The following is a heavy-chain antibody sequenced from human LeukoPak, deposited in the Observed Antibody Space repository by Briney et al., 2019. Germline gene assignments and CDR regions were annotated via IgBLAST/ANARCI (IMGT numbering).Heavy chain of an antibody. CDR3: ARDGQEQWLVFDY. J-gene: IGHJ4*02. V-gene: IGHV1-2*02. CDR1: GYTFTGYY. Sequence: ASVKVSCKASGYTFTGYYMHWVRQAPGQGLELMGWINPNSGGTNYAQKFQGRVTMTRDTSISTAYMELSRLRSEDTAVYSCARDGQEQWLVFDYWGQGTLVNVSS. D-gene: IGHD6-19*01. CDR2: INPNSGGT.